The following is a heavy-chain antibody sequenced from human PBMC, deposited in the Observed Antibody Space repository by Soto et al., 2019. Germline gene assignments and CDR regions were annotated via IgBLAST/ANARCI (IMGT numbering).Heavy chain of an antibody. V-gene: IGHV3-72*01. D-gene: IGHD3-3*01. CDR3: ARENSYYDFWSGLYGMDV. Sequence: GGSLRLSCAASGFTFSDHYMDWVRQAPGKGLEWVGRTRNKANSYTTEYAASVKGRFTISRDDSKNSLYLQMNILKTEDTAVYYCARENSYYDFWSGLYGMDVWGQGTTVTVS. CDR1: GFTFSDHY. J-gene: IGHJ6*02. CDR2: TRNKANSYTT.